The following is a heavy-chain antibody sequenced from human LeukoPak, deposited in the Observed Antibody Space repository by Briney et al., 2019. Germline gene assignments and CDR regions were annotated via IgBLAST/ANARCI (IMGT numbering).Heavy chain of an antibody. CDR2: ISYDGSNT. J-gene: IGHJ4*02. CDR1: GFTFSSYA. V-gene: IGHV3-30-3*01. CDR3: ARDPWYSSAWYIDY. Sequence: GRSLRLSCGASGFTFSSYAMHWVRQAPGKGLEWVAVISYDGSNTYYADSVKGRITISRDNPKNTLYLQMNSLRPEDTAVYYCARDPWYSSAWYIDYWGQGTLVTVSS. D-gene: IGHD6-19*01.